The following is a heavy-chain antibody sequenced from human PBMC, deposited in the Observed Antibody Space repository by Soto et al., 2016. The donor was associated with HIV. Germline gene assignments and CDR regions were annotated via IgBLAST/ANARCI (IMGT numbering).Heavy chain of an antibody. V-gene: IGHV3-13*04. D-gene: IGHD2-21*01. J-gene: IGHJ6*02. CDR1: GFTFRNFD. CDR2: VGSDGDT. Sequence: EVQLVESGGGLVQPGGSLRLSCAASGFTFRNFDIHWVRQATGKGLEWVSAVGSDGDTYYADSVKGRFTVSREAAKNSLYLQMNSLRVGDTAVYYCARVGGARSSSGMDVWGQGTTVTVSS. CDR3: ARVGGARSSSGMDV.